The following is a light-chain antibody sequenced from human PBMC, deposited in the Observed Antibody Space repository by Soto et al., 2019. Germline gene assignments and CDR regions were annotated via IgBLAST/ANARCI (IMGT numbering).Light chain of an antibody. CDR3: SSYPSSNTLYV. J-gene: IGLJ1*01. Sequence: QSALTQPASVSGSPGQSITISCTGTSSDVGGYNYVSWYQQHPGKAPKLMIYEVSNRPSGLSNRSSGSRSGNTASLTISGLQAEGEADYYCSSYPSSNTLYVFGTGTKLTVL. CDR1: SSDVGGYNY. CDR2: EVS. V-gene: IGLV2-14*01.